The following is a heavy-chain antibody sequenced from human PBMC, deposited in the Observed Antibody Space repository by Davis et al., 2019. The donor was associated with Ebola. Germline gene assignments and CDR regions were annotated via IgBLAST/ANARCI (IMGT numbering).Heavy chain of an antibody. Sequence: PSETLSLTCTVSGGSVSSGSYYWSWIRQPPGKGLEWIGYIYYSGSTNYNPSLKSRVTISVDTSKNQFSLKLSSVTAADTAVYYCARGGGYCSSTSCLYYYYYMDVWGKGTTVTVSS. D-gene: IGHD2-2*01. CDR2: IYYSGST. CDR1: GGSVSSGSYY. V-gene: IGHV4-61*01. CDR3: ARGGGYCSSTSCLYYYYYMDV. J-gene: IGHJ6*03.